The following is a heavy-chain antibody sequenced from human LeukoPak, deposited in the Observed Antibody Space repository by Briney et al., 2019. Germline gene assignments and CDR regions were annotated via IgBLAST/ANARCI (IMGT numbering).Heavy chain of an antibody. V-gene: IGHV5-51*01. Sequence: GESLQISCQGSGSRFTSYWIGWVRQLPGKGLEWMGIIYPGDSDTKYSPSFQGQVTISADKSISTPYLQWSSLKASDTAMYYCASSRFGGLRFDYWGQGTLVTVSS. D-gene: IGHD5-12*01. CDR2: IYPGDSDT. CDR3: ASSRFGGLRFDY. J-gene: IGHJ4*02. CDR1: GSRFTSYW.